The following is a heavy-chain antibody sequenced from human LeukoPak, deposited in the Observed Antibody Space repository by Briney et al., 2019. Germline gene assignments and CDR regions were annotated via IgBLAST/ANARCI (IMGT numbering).Heavy chain of an antibody. CDR2: INPNSGRT. D-gene: IGHD6-25*01. V-gene: IGHV1-8*01. CDR3: ARGRSGLAAAGTYDY. Sequence: ASVKVSCKASGYTFTSSDISWVRQAAGQGLEWMGWINPNSGRTGYAQKFQGRVTMTENTSISTAYMELSSLRFDDTAVYYCARGRSGLAAAGTYDYWGQGTLITVSS. J-gene: IGHJ4*02. CDR1: GYTFTSSD.